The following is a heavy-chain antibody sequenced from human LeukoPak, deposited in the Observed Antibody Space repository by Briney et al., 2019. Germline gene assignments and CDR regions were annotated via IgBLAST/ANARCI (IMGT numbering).Heavy chain of an antibody. CDR2: INTDTGGT. Sequence: ASVKVSCKASGYSFTIYYLHWLRQAPGQGLEWMGWINTDTGGTYFAQKFKGRVTLSRDTSTSTAYMEVRRLTSDDTAVYYCARDLQQLKHNWFDPWGQGTLVTVSS. CDR3: ARDLQQLKHNWFDP. CDR1: GYSFTIYY. V-gene: IGHV1-2*02. J-gene: IGHJ5*02. D-gene: IGHD6-13*01.